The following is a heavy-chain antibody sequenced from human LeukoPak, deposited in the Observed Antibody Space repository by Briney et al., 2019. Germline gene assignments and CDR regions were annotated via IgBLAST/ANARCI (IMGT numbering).Heavy chain of an antibody. CDR2: ISWNSGSI. J-gene: IGHJ6*02. Sequence: PGGSLRLSCAASGFTFDDYAMHWVRQAPGKGLEWVSGISWNSGSIGYADSVKGRFTISRDNAKNSLYLQMNSLRAEDTALYYCAKDCRLRFLEWLFPCGMDVWGQGTTVTVSS. V-gene: IGHV3-9*01. D-gene: IGHD3-3*01. CDR1: GFTFDDYA. CDR3: AKDCRLRFLEWLFPCGMDV.